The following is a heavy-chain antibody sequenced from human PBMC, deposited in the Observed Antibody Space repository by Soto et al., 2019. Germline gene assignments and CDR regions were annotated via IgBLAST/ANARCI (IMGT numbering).Heavy chain of an antibody. J-gene: IGHJ6*02. V-gene: IGHV3-9*02. Sequence: EVQLVESGGGLVQPGRSLRLSCAASGFTSDDYARHWVRQAPGKGLEWVSGINWNSGSICYADSVKGRFTISRDSAKNSLYLQINSLRAADTALYYCTKARAQNPHYYGMDVWGQGTTVTFSS. CDR2: INWNSGSI. CDR1: GFTSDDYA. CDR3: TKARAQNPHYYGMDV.